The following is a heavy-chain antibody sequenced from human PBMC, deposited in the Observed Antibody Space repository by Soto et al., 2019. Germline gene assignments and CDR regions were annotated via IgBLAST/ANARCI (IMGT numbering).Heavy chain of an antibody. CDR3: AKDKRPNYYDGMDV. V-gene: IGHV3-30*18. Sequence: QVQLVESGGGVVQPGRSLRLSCAASGFTFSSYGMHWVRQAPGKGLEWVAVISYDGSNKYYADSVKGRFTISRDNSKNTLYLQMNCLRAENTAVYYCAKDKRPNYYDGMDVWGQGTTVTVSS. CDR2: ISYDGSNK. J-gene: IGHJ6*02. CDR1: GFTFSSYG.